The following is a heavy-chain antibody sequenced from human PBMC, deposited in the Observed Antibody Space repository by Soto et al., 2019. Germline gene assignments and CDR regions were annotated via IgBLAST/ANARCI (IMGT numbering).Heavy chain of an antibody. CDR2: IYYSGTT. D-gene: IGHD4-17*01. CDR1: GGSISSVGYY. Sequence: QLQLQESGPGLVKPSETLSLTCTVSGGSISSVGYYWGWIRQPPGKGLEWIGTIYYSGTTYYNPSLKSRVTISADTSKNQFSLELSSVTAADTAVYYCARRPPTVTTYYFDYWGQGTLVTVSS. V-gene: IGHV4-39*01. CDR3: ARRPPTVTTYYFDY. J-gene: IGHJ4*02.